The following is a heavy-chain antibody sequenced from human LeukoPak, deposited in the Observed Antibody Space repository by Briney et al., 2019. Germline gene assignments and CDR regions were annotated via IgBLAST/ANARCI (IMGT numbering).Heavy chain of an antibody. CDR3: ARQSTPHGNFDY. D-gene: IGHD5-24*01. J-gene: IGHJ4*02. CDR1: GFTLSNYA. Sequence: GGSLRLSCAASGFTLSNYAMHWVRQPAGEGLEWVSALGTAGDTFYPGSVKGRFTISRDNAKKSLFLQMNSLRAEDTAIHYCARQSTPHGNFDYWGQGTLVTVSS. V-gene: IGHV3-13*01. CDR2: LGTAGDT.